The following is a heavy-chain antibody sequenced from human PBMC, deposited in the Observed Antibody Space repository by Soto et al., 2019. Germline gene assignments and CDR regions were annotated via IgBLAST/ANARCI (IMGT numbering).Heavy chain of an antibody. J-gene: IGHJ6*02. CDR1: GFIINNYA. Sequence: QVQLVESGGGVVQPGRSLRVSCAASGFIINNYAMHWVRQTPGKGLEWVAVISYDGSNKYYADSVKGRFTISRDNSKNTLYMEMNNLRPDDTAVYYSARRQDFGGPHYYYGMDVWGQGTTVTVSS. V-gene: IGHV3-30*04. D-gene: IGHD3-3*01. CDR2: ISYDGSNK. CDR3: ARRQDFGGPHYYYGMDV.